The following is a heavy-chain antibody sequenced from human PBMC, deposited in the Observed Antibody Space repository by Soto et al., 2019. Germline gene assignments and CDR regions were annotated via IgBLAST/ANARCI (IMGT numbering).Heavy chain of an antibody. CDR3: ARQYPALGAGVVVAAIDY. CDR1: GGSISSSSYY. J-gene: IGHJ4*02. D-gene: IGHD2-15*01. CDR2: IYYSGST. Sequence: QLQLQESGPGLVKPSETLSLTCTVSGGSISSSSYYWGWIRQPPGKGLEWIGSIYYSGSTYYNPSLKSRVTISVDTSKNQFSLKLSSVTAADTAVYYCARQYPALGAGVVVAAIDYWGQGTLVTVSS. V-gene: IGHV4-39*01.